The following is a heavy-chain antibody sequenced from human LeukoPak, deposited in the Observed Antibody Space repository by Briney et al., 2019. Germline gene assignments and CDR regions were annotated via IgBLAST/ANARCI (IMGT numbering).Heavy chain of an antibody. CDR2: IYVTGNYI. J-gene: IGHJ4*02. Sequence: GGSLRLSCATSGFTFSRFSFRWVRQAPGQGLEWVASIYVTGNYIYYADSVKGRVTIPRDKDKNSVFLQMTSMTVEDTAVYYCAREFNTIGNFDYWGKGALVTVSS. D-gene: IGHD1-14*01. CDR3: AREFNTIGNFDY. CDR1: GFTFSRFS. V-gene: IGHV3-21*01.